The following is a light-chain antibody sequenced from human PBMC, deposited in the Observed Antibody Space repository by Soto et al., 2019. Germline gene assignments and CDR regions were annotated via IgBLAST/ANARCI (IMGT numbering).Light chain of an antibody. Sequence: EIVITQSPCTVSVSPGERATLSCTASQSVNNNVAWYQQKPGHTPRLLIYSASIGATGTPARFSGSGSGSDFTLTISSLQSEDFAVYYCQQYNKWPLTFGPGTKVDTK. J-gene: IGKJ3*01. V-gene: IGKV3-15*01. CDR2: SAS. CDR1: QSVNNN. CDR3: QQYNKWPLT.